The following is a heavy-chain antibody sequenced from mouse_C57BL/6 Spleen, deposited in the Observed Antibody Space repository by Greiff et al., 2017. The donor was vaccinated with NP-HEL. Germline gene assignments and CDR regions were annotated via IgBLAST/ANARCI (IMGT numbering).Heavy chain of an antibody. D-gene: IGHD2-4*01. CDR3: ARDYDYDV. CDR1: GFTFSDYG. V-gene: IGHV5-17*01. J-gene: IGHJ2*01. CDR2: ISSGSSTI. Sequence: DVKLQESGGGLVKPGGSLKLSCAASGFTFSDYGMHWVRQAPEKGLEWVAYISSGSSTIYYADTVKGRFTISRDNAKNTLFLQMTSLRSEDTAMYYCARDYDYDVRGQGTTLTVSS.